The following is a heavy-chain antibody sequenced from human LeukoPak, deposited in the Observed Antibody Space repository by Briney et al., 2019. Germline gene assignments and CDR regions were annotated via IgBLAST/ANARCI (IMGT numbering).Heavy chain of an antibody. CDR2: ISLAGQT. CDR1: GGSISGTNW. CDR3: SRESGPFCPFGY. Sequence: SETLSLTCGVSGGSISGTNWWSWVRQPPGQGLEWIGEISLAGQTNYNPSLNGRVTMSLDKSSNQLSLHLTSVTAADTATYYCSRESGPFCPFGYWGEGTLVIVS. D-gene: IGHD1-26*01. J-gene: IGHJ4*02. V-gene: IGHV4/OR15-8*02.